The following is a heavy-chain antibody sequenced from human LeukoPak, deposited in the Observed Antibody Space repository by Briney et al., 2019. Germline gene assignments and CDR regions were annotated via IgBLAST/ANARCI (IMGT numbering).Heavy chain of an antibody. V-gene: IGHV3-23*01. CDR1: GFTFTTYA. D-gene: IGHD6-19*01. CDR3: AKAVSAYYFDC. J-gene: IGHJ4*02. CDR2: ISGSGGST. Sequence: GGCLRLSCAASGFTFTTYAMSWVRQAPGKGLEWVSAISGSGGSTYYADSVKGRFTISRDNSKNTLYLQMNSLRTEDTAVYYCAKAVSAYYFDCWGQGTPGTVSS.